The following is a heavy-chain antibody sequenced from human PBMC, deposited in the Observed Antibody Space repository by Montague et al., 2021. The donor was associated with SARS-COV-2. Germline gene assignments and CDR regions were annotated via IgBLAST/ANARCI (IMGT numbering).Heavy chain of an antibody. CDR1: GDSINNSRYY. CDR3: ARLESTRGVIIRGAFHI. V-gene: IGHV4-39*01. CDR2: IYYSGSA. D-gene: IGHD3-10*01. Sequence: SETRSLTCSVSGDSINNSRYYWGWIRQPPGKGLEWIGTIYYSGSAYYNPSLKSRVTISVDTSKDQLSLKLNSVTATDTAVYYCARLESTRGVIIRGAFHIWGQGTKVTVSS. J-gene: IGHJ3*02.